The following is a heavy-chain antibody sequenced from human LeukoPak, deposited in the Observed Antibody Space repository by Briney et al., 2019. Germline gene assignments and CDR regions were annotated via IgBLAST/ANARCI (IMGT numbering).Heavy chain of an antibody. J-gene: IGHJ5*02. CDR2: INHSGST. Sequence: NPSETLSLTCAVYGGSFSGYYWSWIRQPPGKGLEWIGEINHSGSTNYNPSLKSRVTISVDTSKNQFSLKLSSVTAADTAVYYCARRSLSYRNWFDPWGQGTLVTVSS. V-gene: IGHV4-34*01. CDR3: ARRSLSYRNWFDP. CDR1: GGSFSGYY.